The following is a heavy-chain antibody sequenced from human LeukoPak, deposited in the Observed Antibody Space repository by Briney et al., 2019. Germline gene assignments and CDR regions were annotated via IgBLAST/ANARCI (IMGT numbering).Heavy chain of an antibody. CDR1: GFTFDDHA. CDR2: ISWNSGSI. V-gene: IGHV3-9*01. Sequence: GGSLRLSCAASGFTFDDHAMHWVRQAPGKGLEWVSGISWNSGSIGYADSVKGRFTISRDNAKNSLYLQMNSLRAEDTALYYCAKASGEYYFDYWGQGTLVTVSS. D-gene: IGHD2/OR15-2a*01. CDR3: AKASGEYYFDY. J-gene: IGHJ4*02.